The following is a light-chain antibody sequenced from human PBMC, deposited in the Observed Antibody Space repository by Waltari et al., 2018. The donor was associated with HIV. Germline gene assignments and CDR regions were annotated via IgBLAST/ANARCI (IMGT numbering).Light chain of an antibody. J-gene: IGLJ1*01. CDR3: AAWDDSLGAHYV. CDR2: SNN. Sequence: QSILTQPPSASGTPGQRVTVSFSGSRPNIGSNTVNWYQQLPGTAPKLRNNSNNKRPSGVPDRCSGSKSGTSASLAISGLQSDDEADYYCAAWDDSLGAHYVFGTGTKVTVL. CDR1: RPNIGSNT. V-gene: IGLV1-44*01.